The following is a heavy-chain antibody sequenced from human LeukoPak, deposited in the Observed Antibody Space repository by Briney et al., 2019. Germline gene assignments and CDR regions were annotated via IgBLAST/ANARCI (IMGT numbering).Heavy chain of an antibody. V-gene: IGHV3-30*02. CDR3: AKDTGRRIFGVAYDAFDI. D-gene: IGHD3-3*01. CDR1: GFTFSSYD. J-gene: IGHJ3*02. Sequence: GGSLRLSCAATGFTFSSYDMHWVRQAPGKGLEWVAVTRYDGSNNYYADSVKGRFTISRDNSKNTLYLQMNSLRPEDTAVYYCAKDTGRRIFGVAYDAFDIWGQGTMVTVSS. CDR2: TRYDGSNN.